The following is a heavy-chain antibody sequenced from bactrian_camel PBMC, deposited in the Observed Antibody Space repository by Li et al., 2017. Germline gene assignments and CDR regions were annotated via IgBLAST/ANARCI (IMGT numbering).Heavy chain of an antibody. CDR1: DDAAEFEW. J-gene: IGHJ4*01. D-gene: IGHD5*01. Sequence: HVQLVESGGGSVQAGGSQRLSCVVTDDAAEFEWIGWFRPDDKGERVGVAVIDRDGQTGYTDSVKDRFTISRDGTKNTVYLQMDSLKFEDTAMYYCATGCTQIRRGAIRPERYTNWGQGTQVTVS. CDR3: ATGCTQIRRGAIRPERYTN. CDR2: IDRDGQT. V-gene: IGHV3S9*01.